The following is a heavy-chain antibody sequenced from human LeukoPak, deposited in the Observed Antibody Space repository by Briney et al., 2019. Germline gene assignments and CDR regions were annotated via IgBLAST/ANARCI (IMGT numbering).Heavy chain of an antibody. D-gene: IGHD3-22*01. CDR1: GGTFSSYA. Sequence: SVKVSFKASGGTFSSYAISWVRQAPGQGLEWMGGIIPIFGTANYAQKFQGRVTITADESTSTAYMELSSLRSEDTAVYYCARTRITMIVVAPFDYWGQGTLVTVSS. V-gene: IGHV1-69*13. CDR2: IIPIFGTA. CDR3: ARTRITMIVVAPFDY. J-gene: IGHJ4*02.